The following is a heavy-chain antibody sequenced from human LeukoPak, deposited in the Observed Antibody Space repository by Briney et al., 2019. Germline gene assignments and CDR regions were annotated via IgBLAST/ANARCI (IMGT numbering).Heavy chain of an antibody. CDR1: GGSISSGGYS. CDR3: ARANPEYYYDSTRYWYFDL. D-gene: IGHD3-22*01. J-gene: IGHJ2*01. CDR2: IYHSGST. V-gene: IGHV4-30-2*01. Sequence: SQTLSLTRAVSGGSISSGGYSWSWIRQPPGKGLEWIGYIYHSGSTYYNPSLKSRVTISVDRSKNQFSLKLSSVTAADTAVYYCARANPEYYYDSTRYWYFDLWGRGTLVTVSS.